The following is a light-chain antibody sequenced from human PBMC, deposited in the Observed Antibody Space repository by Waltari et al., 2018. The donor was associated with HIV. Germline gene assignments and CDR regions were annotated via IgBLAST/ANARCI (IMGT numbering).Light chain of an antibody. CDR3: QSRDTHNNHVM. J-gene: IGLJ3*02. CDR1: SLKTYY. V-gene: IGLV3-19*01. CDR2: GKN. Sequence: SSDLTQDPLASVAVGQTVKITCRGDSLKTYYASWYQHKSGQAPLLVIYGKNNRPSGLPDRYSGSTSGNTATLTSTGARAEDEADYYCQSRDTHNNHVMFGGGTKLTVL.